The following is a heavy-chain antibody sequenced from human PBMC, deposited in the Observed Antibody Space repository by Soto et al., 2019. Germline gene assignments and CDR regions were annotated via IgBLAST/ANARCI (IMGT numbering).Heavy chain of an antibody. CDR3: ARGNDFWSGYLESGMDV. J-gene: IGHJ6*02. D-gene: IGHD3-3*01. Sequence: SETLSLTCTVSGGSVSSGSYYWSWIRQPPGKGLEWIGYIYYSGSTNYNPSLKSRVTISVDTSKNQFSLKLSSVTAADTAVYYCARGNDFWSGYLESGMDVWGQENTVTVSS. V-gene: IGHV4-61*01. CDR1: GGSVSSGSYY. CDR2: IYYSGST.